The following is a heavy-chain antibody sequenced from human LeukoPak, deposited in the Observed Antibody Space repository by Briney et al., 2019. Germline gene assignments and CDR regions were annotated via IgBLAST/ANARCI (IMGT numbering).Heavy chain of an antibody. J-gene: IGHJ4*02. CDR3: TTDIGSIAARRRNY. D-gene: IGHD6-6*01. V-gene: IGHV3-7*03. Sequence: PGGSLRLSCEGSAFIFSGHWMNWVRQTPGKGLEWVASIKEDGSERQYVDSVKGRFSISRDNTKGSLFLQLNSLRAEDTAVYYCTTDIGSIAARRRNYWGQGTLVTVSS. CDR2: IKEDGSER. CDR1: AFIFSGHW.